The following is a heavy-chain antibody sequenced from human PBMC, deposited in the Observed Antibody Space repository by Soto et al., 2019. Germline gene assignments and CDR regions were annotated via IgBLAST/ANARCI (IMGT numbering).Heavy chain of an antibody. CDR2: IYYTGNT. CDR3: VREGSGYALDY. CDR1: GGSPSSGSYY. V-gene: IGHV4-61*01. J-gene: IGHJ4*02. Sequence: QVQLQESGPGLVKPSETLSLTCSVSGGSPSSGSYYWSWIRQPPGKGLEWLGYIYYTGNTNYNPSLKGPATISIASSHNQFSLKVNSVNTEDTALYYCVREGSGYALDYWGQGTLVTVSS. D-gene: IGHD3-22*01.